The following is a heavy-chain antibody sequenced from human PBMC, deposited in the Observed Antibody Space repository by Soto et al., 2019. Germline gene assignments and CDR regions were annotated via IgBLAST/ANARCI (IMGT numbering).Heavy chain of an antibody. D-gene: IGHD3-3*01. V-gene: IGHV3-11*01. Sequence: GGSLRLSCAASGFTFSDYYMSWIRQAPGKGLEWVSYISSSGSTIYYADSVKGRFTISRDNAKNSLYLQMNSLRAEDTAVYYCAREARAIRFLEWLPVKDYFDYWGQGTLVTVSS. J-gene: IGHJ4*02. CDR3: AREARAIRFLEWLPVKDYFDY. CDR1: GFTFSDYY. CDR2: ISSSGSTI.